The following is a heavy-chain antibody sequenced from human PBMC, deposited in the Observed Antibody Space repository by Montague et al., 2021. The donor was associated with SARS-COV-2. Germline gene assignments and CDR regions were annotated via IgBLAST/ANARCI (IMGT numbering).Heavy chain of an antibody. CDR1: GDSISSNTYY. Sequence: SETLSLTCTVSGDSISSNTYYWGWIRQPPGKGLEWIGNIFYSKTTYYNPSLKSRVTISVDTSKNQYSLTLRFVTAADTALYYCARGMNFGDYPIDSRGQGTLVTVSS. J-gene: IGHJ4*02. CDR3: ARGMNFGDYPIDS. D-gene: IGHD4-17*01. CDR2: IFYSKTT. V-gene: IGHV4-39*07.